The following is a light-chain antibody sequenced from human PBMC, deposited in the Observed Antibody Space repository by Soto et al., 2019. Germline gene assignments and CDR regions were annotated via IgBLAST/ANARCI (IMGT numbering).Light chain of an antibody. V-gene: IGKV3-15*01. J-gene: IGKJ1*01. CDR2: GAS. CDR3: QQYNNWPRT. CDR1: QSVSSN. Sequence: EIVMTQSPATLSVSPGERATLSCRASQSVSSNLAWYQQKPGQAPRLLMYGASTRATGFPARFSGSGSGTEFILTISSLQSEDFAVYYCQQYNNWPRTFGQGTKVDIK.